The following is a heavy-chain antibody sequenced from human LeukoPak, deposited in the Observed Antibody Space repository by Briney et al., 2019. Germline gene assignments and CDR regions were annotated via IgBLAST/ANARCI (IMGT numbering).Heavy chain of an antibody. D-gene: IGHD3-10*01. J-gene: IGHJ4*02. CDR2: ISSTGTTI. CDR3: ARDIRGLGSCFAY. V-gene: IGHV3-48*03. CDR1: GFTFSSYE. Sequence: TGGSLRLSCAASGFTFSSYEMNWVRQAPGKGLEWVSYISSTGTTIYYADSVKGRSTISRDNAKNSLYLQMNSLRAEDTAVYYCARDIRGLGSCFAYWGQGTLVTVSS.